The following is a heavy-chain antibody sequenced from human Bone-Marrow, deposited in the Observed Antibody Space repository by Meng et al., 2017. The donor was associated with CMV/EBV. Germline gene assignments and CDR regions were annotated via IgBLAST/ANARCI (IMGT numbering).Heavy chain of an antibody. Sequence: SVKVSCKASGGTFSSYAISWVRQAPGQGLEWMGGIIPIFGTANYAQKFQGRVTITTDESTSTAYMELSSLRSEDTAVYYCARGGGPYYYYYGMDVWGQGTKVTVSS. J-gene: IGHJ6*02. CDR2: IIPIFGTA. V-gene: IGHV1-69*05. CDR3: ARGGGPYYYYYGMDV. D-gene: IGHD3-16*01. CDR1: GGTFSSYA.